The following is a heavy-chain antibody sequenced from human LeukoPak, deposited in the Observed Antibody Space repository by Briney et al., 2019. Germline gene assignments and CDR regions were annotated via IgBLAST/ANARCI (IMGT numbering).Heavy chain of an antibody. CDR1: GFTFSSSW. J-gene: IGHJ4*02. V-gene: IGHV3-7*01. Sequence: GGTLRLSCGASGFTFSSSWMSWVPQAPGEGLEWVAHIKTDGSAEYYVHSVKGLSTISRDNDRNSLYLQMNSLRAEDTAVYYCVGWQQLAAYWGQGALVTVSS. D-gene: IGHD6-13*01. CDR2: IKTDGSAE. CDR3: VGWQQLAAY.